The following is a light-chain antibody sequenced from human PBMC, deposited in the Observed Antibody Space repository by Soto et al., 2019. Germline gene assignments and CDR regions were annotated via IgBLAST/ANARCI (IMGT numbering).Light chain of an antibody. V-gene: IGLV2-23*02. J-gene: IGLJ3*02. CDR3: CSYAGSSTWV. Sequence: QSVLTQPASVSGSPGQSNTISCTGTSSDVGSYNHVSWYQQHPGKAPKLMIYEVSKRPSGVSNRFSGSKSVNTASLTISGLQAEDEADYYCCSYAGSSTWVFGGGTKLTVL. CDR1: SSDVGSYNH. CDR2: EVS.